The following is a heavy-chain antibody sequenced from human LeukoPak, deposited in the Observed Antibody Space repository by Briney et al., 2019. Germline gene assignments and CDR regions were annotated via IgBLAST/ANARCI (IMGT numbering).Heavy chain of an antibody. CDR3: ASSNREDNYQY. CDR1: GGSFSGYY. D-gene: IGHD1-14*01. CDR2: INHSGST. Sequence: ASETLSLTCAVYGGSFSGYYWSWIRQPPGKGLEWIGEINHSGSTNYNPSLKSRVTISVDTSKNQFSLKLSSVTAADTAVYYCASSNREDNYQYWGQGTLVTVSS. J-gene: IGHJ1*01. V-gene: IGHV4-34*01.